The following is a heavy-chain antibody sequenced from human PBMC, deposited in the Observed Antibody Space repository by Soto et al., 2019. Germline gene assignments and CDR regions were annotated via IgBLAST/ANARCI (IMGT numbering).Heavy chain of an antibody. J-gene: IGHJ4*02. Sequence: QVQLVQSGAEVKKPGASVKVSCKASGYTFTGYYMHWVRQAPGPGVAWMGWINPNSGGTNYAQQFQGRVTMTRDTSISTAYMELSRLRSDDTAVYYCARAGSSSPSDYWGQGTLVTVSS. CDR1: GYTFTGYY. V-gene: IGHV1-2*02. CDR3: ARAGSSSPSDY. CDR2: INPNSGGT. D-gene: IGHD6-6*01.